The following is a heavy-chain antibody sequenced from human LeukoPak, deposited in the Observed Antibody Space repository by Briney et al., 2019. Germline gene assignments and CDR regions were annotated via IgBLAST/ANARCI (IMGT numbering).Heavy chain of an antibody. CDR1: GGSFSGYY. CDR2: INHSGST. D-gene: IGHD2-15*01. CDR3: ARTVVAATNWFDP. J-gene: IGHJ5*02. Sequence: PSETLSLTCAVYGGSFSGYYWSWIRQPPGKGLEWIGEINHSGSTNYNPSLKSRVTISVDTSKNQFSLKLSSVTAADTAVYYCARTVVAATNWFDPWGQGTPVTVSS. V-gene: IGHV4-34*01.